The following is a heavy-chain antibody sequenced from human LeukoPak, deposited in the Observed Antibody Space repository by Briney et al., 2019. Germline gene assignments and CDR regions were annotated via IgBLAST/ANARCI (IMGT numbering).Heavy chain of an antibody. CDR2: ISYDGSNK. CDR3: AKDLRRRYYFGSGSRGGTFDI. CDR1: GFTFTSSA. D-gene: IGHD3-10*01. J-gene: IGHJ3*02. Sequence: SCKASGFTFTSSAVQWVRQAPGKGLEWVAVISYDGSNKYYADSVKGRFTISRDNSKNTLYLQMNSLRAEDTAVYYCAKDLRRRYYFGSGSRGGTFDIWGQGTMVTVSS. V-gene: IGHV3-30*18.